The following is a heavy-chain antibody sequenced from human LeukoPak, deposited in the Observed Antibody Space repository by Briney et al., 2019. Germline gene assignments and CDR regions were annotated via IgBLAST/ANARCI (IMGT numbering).Heavy chain of an antibody. V-gene: IGHV1-8*01. J-gene: IGHJ4*02. Sequence: ASVKVSCKASGYTFTSYDINWVRQATGQGLEWMGWMNPNSGNTGYAQKFQGRVTMTRNTSISTAYMELSSLRSEDTAVYYCARVGVDDSGNILKYFFDYWGQGTLVTVSS. CDR1: GYTFTSYD. CDR3: ARVGVDDSGNILKYFFDY. D-gene: IGHD4-23*01. CDR2: MNPNSGNT.